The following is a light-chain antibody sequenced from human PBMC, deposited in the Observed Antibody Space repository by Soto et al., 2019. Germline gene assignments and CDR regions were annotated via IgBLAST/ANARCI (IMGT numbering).Light chain of an antibody. CDR1: QSISRS. CDR2: AAS. CDR3: QQSYNSPMYT. J-gene: IGKJ2*01. V-gene: IGKV1-39*01. Sequence: DIQMTQSPSSLSASVGDIVTITCRASQSISRSLNWYQQKPGKAPRLLIYAASSLQNGVPSRFSGSGSGTDFTLTISSLQPEDAAIYSCQQSYNSPMYTVGQGTTLEIK.